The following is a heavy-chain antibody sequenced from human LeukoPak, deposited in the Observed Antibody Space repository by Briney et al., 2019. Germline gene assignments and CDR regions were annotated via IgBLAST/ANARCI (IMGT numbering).Heavy chain of an antibody. CDR2: IYHSGST. Sequence: SETLSLTCAVYGGSFSGYYWSWVRQPPGKGLEWIGEIYHSGSTNYNPSLKSRVTISVDKSKNQFSLKLSSVTAADTAVYYCARTPGIAVAGHAFDIWGQGTMVTVSS. J-gene: IGHJ3*02. V-gene: IGHV4-34*01. CDR1: GGSFSGYY. CDR3: ARTPGIAVAGHAFDI. D-gene: IGHD6-19*01.